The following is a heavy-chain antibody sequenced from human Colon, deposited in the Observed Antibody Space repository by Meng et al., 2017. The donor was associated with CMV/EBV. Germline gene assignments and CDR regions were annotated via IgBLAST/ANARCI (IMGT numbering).Heavy chain of an antibody. Sequence: QVQLVQSGAEVKKPGASVKVSCKTSGYTFTNFGISWVRQAPGQGLEWMAYISPYNGDTNCAQRFQGRVALTTDTSTSTVYMELGSLTSDDTAMYYCARELARGGYWGQGTLVTVSS. CDR1: GYTFTNFG. CDR3: ARELARGGY. J-gene: IGHJ4*02. CDR2: ISPYNGDT. V-gene: IGHV1-18*01.